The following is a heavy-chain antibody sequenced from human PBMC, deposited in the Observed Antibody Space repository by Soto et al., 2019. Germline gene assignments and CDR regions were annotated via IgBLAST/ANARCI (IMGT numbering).Heavy chain of an antibody. CDR2: INSDGSSI. CDR1: GFTFSNYW. D-gene: IGHD3-16*01. V-gene: IGHV3-74*01. J-gene: IGHJ4*02. Sequence: EVQLVESGGGLVQPGGSLRLSCAASGFTFSNYWMHWVRQAPGKGLVWVSRINSDGSSISYADSVKGRFTISRDNAKNTLYLELNSLKSEGTEVLSCAGGGGNYGDYWGRGPLVTVSS. CDR3: AGGGGNYGDY.